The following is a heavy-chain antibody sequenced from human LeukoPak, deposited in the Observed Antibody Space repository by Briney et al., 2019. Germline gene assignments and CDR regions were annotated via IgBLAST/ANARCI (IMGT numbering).Heavy chain of an antibody. D-gene: IGHD5-18*01. CDR2: IDYNGGTR. J-gene: IGHJ4*02. CDR1: GFTFNTYT. CDR3: VRWVDTTMFSDY. Sequence: GGSLRLSCSASGFTFNTYTMHWVRQAPGKGLEYVSAIDYNGGTRYYADSVKGRFTISRDNSKSTLYLQMSGLRAEDTAVYYCVRWVDTTMFSDYWGQGTLVTVSS. V-gene: IGHV3-64D*06.